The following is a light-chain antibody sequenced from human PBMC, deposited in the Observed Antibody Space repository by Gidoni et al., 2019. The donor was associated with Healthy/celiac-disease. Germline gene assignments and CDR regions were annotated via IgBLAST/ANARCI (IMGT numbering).Light chain of an antibody. Sequence: EIVLTQSPATLSLSPGESATLSCRASPSVSSYLAWYQQKPGQAPRLLIYDASNRATGIPARFSGSGSGTDFTLTISSLEPADFAVYYCQQRSNWPLTFGPGTKVDIK. V-gene: IGKV3-11*01. CDR3: QQRSNWPLT. J-gene: IGKJ3*01. CDR1: PSVSSY. CDR2: DAS.